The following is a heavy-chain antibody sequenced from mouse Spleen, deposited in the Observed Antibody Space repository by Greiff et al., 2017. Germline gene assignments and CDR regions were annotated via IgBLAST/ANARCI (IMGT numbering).Heavy chain of an antibody. D-gene: IGHD4-1*01. CDR3: ARLGGGGFAY. CDR1: GFSLTSYG. Sequence: QVQLQQSGPGLVQPSQSLSITCTVSGFSLTSYGVHWVRQSPGKGLEWLGVIWSGGSTDYNAAFISRLSISKDNSKSQVFFKMNSLQADDTAIYYCARLGGGGFAYWGQGTLVTVSA. V-gene: IGHV2-2*01. CDR2: IWSGGST. J-gene: IGHJ3*01.